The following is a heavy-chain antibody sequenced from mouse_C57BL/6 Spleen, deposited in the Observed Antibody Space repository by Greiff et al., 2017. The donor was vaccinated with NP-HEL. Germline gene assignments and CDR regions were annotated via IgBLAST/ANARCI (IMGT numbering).Heavy chain of an antibody. D-gene: IGHD1-1*01. J-gene: IGHJ2*01. Sequence: QVQLQQPGAELVMPGASVKLSCKASGYTFTSYWMHWVKQRPGQGLEWIGEIDPSDSYTNYNQKFKGKSTLTVNKSSSTAYMQLSSLTSEDSAVYYCARRDYFYWGQGTTLTVSS. V-gene: IGHV1-69*01. CDR2: IDPSDSYT. CDR1: GYTFTSYW. CDR3: ARRDYFY.